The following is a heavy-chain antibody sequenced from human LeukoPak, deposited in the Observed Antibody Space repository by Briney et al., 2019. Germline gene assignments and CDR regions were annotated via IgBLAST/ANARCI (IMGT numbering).Heavy chain of an antibody. J-gene: IGHJ4*02. CDR1: GFTFSNSD. V-gene: IGHV3-35*01. CDR2: VSWNGSGT. D-gene: IGHD6-19*01. Sequence: RGSLRLSCAASGFTFSNSDMNWVHQAPGKGLEWVSCVSWNGSGTHYADSVKGRFIISRDNSRNTLYLETNSLRAEDTAVYYCVRISRLSTKYSSGWLLDYWGQGTLVTVSS. CDR3: VRISRLSTKYSSGWLLDY.